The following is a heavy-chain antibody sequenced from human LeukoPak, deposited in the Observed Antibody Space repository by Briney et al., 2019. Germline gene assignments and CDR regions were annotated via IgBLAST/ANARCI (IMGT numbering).Heavy chain of an antibody. Sequence: PGGSLRLSCAASGFTFSYSWMNWVRQAPGKGLEWVGRIKSKADGGTTDYAAPVKGRFTISRDDSKNTLYLKMNSLKTEDTAVYYCTTSYYDTLTGSSTFDYWGQGTLVTVSS. V-gene: IGHV3-15*01. D-gene: IGHD3-9*01. CDR3: TTSYYDTLTGSSTFDY. J-gene: IGHJ4*02. CDR1: GFTFSYSW. CDR2: IKSKADGGTT.